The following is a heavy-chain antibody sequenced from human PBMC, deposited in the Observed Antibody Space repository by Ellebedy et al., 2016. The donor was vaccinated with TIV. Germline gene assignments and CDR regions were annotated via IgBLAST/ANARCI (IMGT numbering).Heavy chain of an antibody. D-gene: IGHD3-10*01. J-gene: IGHJ6*02. Sequence: GESLKISXAASGFTFSSYAMSWVRQAPGKGLEWVSAISGSGGSTYYADSVKGRFTISRDNSKNTLYLQMNSLRAEDTAVYYCAKDHGMVRGVNPVWGQGTTVTVSS. V-gene: IGHV3-23*01. CDR3: AKDHGMVRGVNPV. CDR2: ISGSGGST. CDR1: GFTFSSYA.